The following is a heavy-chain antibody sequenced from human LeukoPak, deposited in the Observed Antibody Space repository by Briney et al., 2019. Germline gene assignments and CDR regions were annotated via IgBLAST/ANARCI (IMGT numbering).Heavy chain of an antibody. CDR1: GYSISSGYY. D-gene: IGHD3-3*01. J-gene: IGHJ4*02. V-gene: IGHV4-38-2*02. CDR2: IYHSGST. CDR3: ARLFLEWLFGY. Sequence: SETLSLTCTVSGYSISSGYYWGWIRQPPGKGLEWIGSIYHSGSTYYNPSLKSRVTISVDTSKNQFSLKLSSVTAADTAVYYCARLFLEWLFGYWGQGTLVTVSS.